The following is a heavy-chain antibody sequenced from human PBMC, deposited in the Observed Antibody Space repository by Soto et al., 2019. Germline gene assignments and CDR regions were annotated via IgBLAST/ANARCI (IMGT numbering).Heavy chain of an antibody. CDR2: INHSGST. D-gene: IGHD3-22*01. J-gene: IGHJ5*02. CDR3: ARREGSYDSSGYGWFDP. V-gene: IGHV4-34*01. CDR1: GGSFSGYY. Sequence: SETLSLTCAVYGGSFSGYYWSWIRQPPGKGLEWIGEINHSGSTNYNPSLKSRVTISVDTSKNQFSLKLSSVTAADTAVYYCARREGSYDSSGYGWFDPWGQGTLVTV.